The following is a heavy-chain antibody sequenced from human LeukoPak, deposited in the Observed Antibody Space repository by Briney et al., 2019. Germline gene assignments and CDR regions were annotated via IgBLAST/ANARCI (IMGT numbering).Heavy chain of an antibody. Sequence: GGSLRLSCAASGFTFSSYSMDWVRQAPGKGLEWVSSITSRSDYIYYADSGKVRFIISRDNARNSVYLQMNGLRVEDTAVYYCARVSGTSITGAFDIWGQGTMVTVSS. CDR3: ARVSGTSITGAFDI. CDR1: GFTFSSYS. J-gene: IGHJ3*02. CDR2: ITSRSDYI. V-gene: IGHV3-21*01. D-gene: IGHD2-2*01.